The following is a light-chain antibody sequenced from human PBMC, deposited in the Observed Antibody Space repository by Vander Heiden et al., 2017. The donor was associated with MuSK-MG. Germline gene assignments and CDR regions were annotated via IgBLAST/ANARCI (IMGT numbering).Light chain of an antibody. CDR3: MQRTEFPYA. Sequence: IAMTQTPLSLPVTPGEPASISCRSSQSLLDSDDGNHYLDWYLQKPGQSPQLLIYTVSYRASGVPDRFSGSGSGTDFTLKISRVEAEDVGVYYCMQRTEFPYAFGQGTKLEIK. V-gene: IGKV2-40*01. CDR1: QSLLDSDDGNHY. CDR2: TVS. J-gene: IGKJ2*01.